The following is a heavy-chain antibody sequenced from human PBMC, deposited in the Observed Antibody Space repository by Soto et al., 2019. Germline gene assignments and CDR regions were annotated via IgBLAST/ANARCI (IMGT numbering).Heavy chain of an antibody. CDR2: VSRRGVNT. V-gene: IGHV3-23*01. D-gene: IGHD6-13*01. CDR3: AKLSSPINDLAEPGPDY. Sequence: EAQLLESGGGLEQPGGSLRISCVVSEFIFSSFALSWVRLAPGKGLEWVAAVSRRGVNTYYADSVKGRFTISRENAKNTLYLQMNSLRAEDTAVYYCAKLSSPINDLAEPGPDYWGQGPLVTVSS. CDR1: EFIFSSFA. J-gene: IGHJ4*02.